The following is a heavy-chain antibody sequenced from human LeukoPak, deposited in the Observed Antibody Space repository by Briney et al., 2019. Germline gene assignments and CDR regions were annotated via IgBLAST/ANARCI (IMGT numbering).Heavy chain of an antibody. CDR2: IYHSGSP. Sequence: PSETLSLTCAVSGGSISSNNWWGWVRQPPGKGLEWIGEIYHSGSPNYNPSLKSRVTISVDKSRDHFSLNLSSVTAADTAVYYCARVNINNWHSCDYWGQGTLVTVSS. CDR3: ARVNINNWHSCDY. D-gene: IGHD1-1*01. V-gene: IGHV4-4*02. J-gene: IGHJ4*02. CDR1: GGSISSNNW.